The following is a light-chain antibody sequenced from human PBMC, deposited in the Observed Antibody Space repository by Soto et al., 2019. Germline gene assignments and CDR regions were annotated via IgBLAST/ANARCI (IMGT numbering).Light chain of an antibody. J-gene: IGKJ5*01. Sequence: DIQLTQSPSFLSASVGDRVTSTCRASHGIRTFLAWYQLKPGKAPKLLIYAASTLQSGVPSRFSGSGSGTEFTLTMSSLQPEDFATYYCQQLNSYPITFGQGTRLEIK. CDR3: QQLNSYPIT. CDR2: AAS. V-gene: IGKV1-9*01. CDR1: HGIRTF.